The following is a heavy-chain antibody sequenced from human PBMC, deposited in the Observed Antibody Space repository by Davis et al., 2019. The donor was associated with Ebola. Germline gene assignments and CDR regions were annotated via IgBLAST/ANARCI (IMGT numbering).Heavy chain of an antibody. D-gene: IGHD3-10*01. CDR3: ARGGVLWFRELLDSYYYYGMDV. J-gene: IGHJ6*02. CDR2: INPNSGGT. Sequence: ASVKVSCKASGYTFTGYYMHWVRQAPGQGLEWMGWINPNSGGTNYAQKFQGWVTMTRDTSISTAYMGLSRLRSDDTAVYYCARGGVLWFRELLDSYYYYGMDVWGQGTTVTVSS. CDR1: GYTFTGYY. V-gene: IGHV1-2*04.